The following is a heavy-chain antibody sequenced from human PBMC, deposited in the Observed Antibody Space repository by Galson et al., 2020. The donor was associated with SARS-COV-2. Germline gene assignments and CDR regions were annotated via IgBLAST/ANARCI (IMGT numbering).Heavy chain of an antibody. D-gene: IGHD2-2*01. V-gene: IGHV3-30*02. Sequence: GGYLRLSCAASGFTFSSYGMHWVRPAPGKGLEWVAFIRYDGSNKYYADSVKGRFTISRDNSKNTLYLQMNSLRAEDTAVYYCAKDPCSSTSCDFSDYMDVWGKGTTVTVSS. CDR1: GFTFSSYG. J-gene: IGHJ6*03. CDR2: IRYDGSNK. CDR3: AKDPCSSTSCDFSDYMDV.